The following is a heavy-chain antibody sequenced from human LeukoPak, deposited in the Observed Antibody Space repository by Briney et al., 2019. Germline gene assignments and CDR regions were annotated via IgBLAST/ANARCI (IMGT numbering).Heavy chain of an antibody. J-gene: IGHJ3*02. Sequence: VRSLRLSCAPSAFTVSINYMTWVRQAPGKGMEWVAVIYNDGTTYYADSVKGRFTIFRNNSINTLYIQMNSLRAEDTAMYYCAREDWYAFHSWGEGTMVTVSS. V-gene: IGHV3-53*01. CDR1: AFTVSINY. CDR2: IYNDGTT. CDR3: AREDWYAFHS. D-gene: IGHD6-13*01.